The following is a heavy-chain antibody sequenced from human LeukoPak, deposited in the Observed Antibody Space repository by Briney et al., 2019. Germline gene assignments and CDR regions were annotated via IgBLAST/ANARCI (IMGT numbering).Heavy chain of an antibody. CDR2: IYTSGST. J-gene: IGHJ4*02. CDR3: AISSYYDRSGVFDY. Sequence: PSETLSLTCTVSGGSISSYYWSWIRQPAGKGLEWIGRIYTSGSTNYNPSLKSRVTMSVDTSKNQFSLKLSSVTAADTAVYYCAISSYYDRSGVFDYWGQGTLVTVSS. CDR1: GGSISSYY. V-gene: IGHV4-4*07. D-gene: IGHD3-22*01.